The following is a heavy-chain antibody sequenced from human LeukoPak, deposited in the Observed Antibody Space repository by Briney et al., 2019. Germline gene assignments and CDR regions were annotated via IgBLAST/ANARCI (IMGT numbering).Heavy chain of an antibody. CDR1: GGSFSGYY. CDR2: INHSGST. J-gene: IGHJ5*02. D-gene: IGHD2-2*02. Sequence: TSETLSLTCAVYGGSFSGYYWSWIRQPPGKELEWIGEINHSGSTNYNPSLKSRVTISVDTSKNQFSLKLSSVTAADTAVYYCARDVKTVIVVPAAIRWFDPWGQGTLVTVSS. CDR3: ARDVKTVIVVPAAIRWFDP. V-gene: IGHV4-34*01.